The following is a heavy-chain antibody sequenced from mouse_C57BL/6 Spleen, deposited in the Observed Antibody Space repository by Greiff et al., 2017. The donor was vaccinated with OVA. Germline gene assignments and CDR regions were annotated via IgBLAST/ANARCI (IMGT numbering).Heavy chain of an antibody. D-gene: IGHD1-1*01. V-gene: IGHV1-82*01. CDR3: FIATIYCGY. CDR1: GYAFSSSW. CDR2: IYPGDGDT. J-gene: IGHJ2*01. Sequence: VQLQQSGPELVKPGASVKISCKASGYAFSSSWMNWVKQRPGKGLEWIGRIYPGDGDTNYNGKFKGKATLTADKSSSTAYMQLSSLTSEDSAVYFYFIATIYCGYGGQGTTLTVSS.